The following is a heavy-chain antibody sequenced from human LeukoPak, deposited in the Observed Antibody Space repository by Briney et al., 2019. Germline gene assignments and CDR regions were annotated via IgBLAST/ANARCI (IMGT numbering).Heavy chain of an antibody. Sequence: PGGSLRLSCAASGFTFSSYSMNWVRQAPGKGLEWVSYISSSSSTIYYADSVKGRFTISRDNAKNSLYLQMNSLRAEDTAVYYCARADILTGDYYYYYGMDVWGQGTTVTVSS. CDR1: GFTFSSYS. J-gene: IGHJ6*02. CDR3: ARADILTGDYYYYYGMDV. V-gene: IGHV3-48*01. D-gene: IGHD3-9*01. CDR2: ISSSSSTI.